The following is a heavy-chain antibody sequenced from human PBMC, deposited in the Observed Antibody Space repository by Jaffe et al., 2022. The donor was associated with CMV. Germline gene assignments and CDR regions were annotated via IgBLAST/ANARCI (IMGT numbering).Heavy chain of an antibody. CDR1: GGSISSYY. J-gene: IGHJ4*02. CDR2: ISYSGRT. Sequence: QVQLQESGPGLVKPSETLSLTCTVSGGSISSYYWTWIRQSPGRGLEWIGYISYSGRTNYNPSLKSRVTISVDTSKNQFSLRLNSVTAADTAVYYCATGLKQNDYDLAAYWGQGTLVTVSS. CDR3: ATGLKQNDYDLAAY. D-gene: IGHD4-17*01. V-gene: IGHV4-59*01.